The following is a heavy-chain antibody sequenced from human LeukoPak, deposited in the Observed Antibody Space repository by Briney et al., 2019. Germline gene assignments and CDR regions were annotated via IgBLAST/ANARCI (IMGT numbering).Heavy chain of an antibody. Sequence: SETLSLTCAVSGYSLGKNYYWGWIRQPPGKVLEWIGRIYGTGSTSYNPSLMNRVTMSVDTSKNHFSLKLTSVTAADTAVYYCARYDSRGSASTRFDYWGQGILVTIST. V-gene: IGHV4-38-2*01. J-gene: IGHJ4*02. CDR2: IYGTGST. CDR3: ARYDSRGSASTRFDY. CDR1: GYSLGKNYY. D-gene: IGHD3-16*01.